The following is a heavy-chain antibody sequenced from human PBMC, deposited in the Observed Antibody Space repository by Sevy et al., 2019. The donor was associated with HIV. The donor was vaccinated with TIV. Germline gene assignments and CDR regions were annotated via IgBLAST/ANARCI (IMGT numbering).Heavy chain of an antibody. Sequence: GGSLRLSCAASGFTFSSYAMSWVRQAPGKGLEWVSAISGSGYLTYYTDSVKGRFTISSDNSKNTLYRQMNSLRAEKTAVYNGAKEGGGYYYDSSGLFDYWGQGTLVTVSS. V-gene: IGHV3-23*01. CDR1: GFTFSSYA. CDR2: ISGSGYLT. D-gene: IGHD3-22*01. CDR3: AKEGGGYYYDSSGLFDY. J-gene: IGHJ4*02.